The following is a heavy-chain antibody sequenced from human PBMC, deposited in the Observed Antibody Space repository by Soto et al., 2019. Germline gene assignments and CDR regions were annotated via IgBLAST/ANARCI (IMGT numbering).Heavy chain of an antibody. CDR1: GGSFSGYY. J-gene: IGHJ6*03. V-gene: IGHV4-34*01. CDR3: ARGGISHWAYFYYMDV. Sequence: TLSLTCAVYGGSFSGYYWSWIRQPPGKGLEWIGEINHSGSTNYNPSLKSRVTISVDTSKNQFSLKLSSVTAADTATYYCARGGISHWAYFYYMDVWDRGTTVTVSS. CDR2: INHSGST. D-gene: IGHD2-21*01.